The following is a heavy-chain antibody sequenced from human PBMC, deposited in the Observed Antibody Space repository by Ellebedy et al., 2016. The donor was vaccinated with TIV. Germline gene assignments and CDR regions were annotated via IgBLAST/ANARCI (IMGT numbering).Heavy chain of an antibody. D-gene: IGHD4-17*01. CDR1: RFTFSSYW. CDR2: INQDGSEK. V-gene: IGHV3-7*01. J-gene: IGHJ3*02. Sequence: GGSLRLSCAASRFTFSSYWMSWVRQAPGKGLEWVANINQDGSEKHYVDSVKGRLTISRDNAKNSLFLQMNSLRAEDTAVYYCATDGSYGDYLSPTHAFVIWGQGTMVTVSS. CDR3: ATDGSYGDYLSPTHAFVI.